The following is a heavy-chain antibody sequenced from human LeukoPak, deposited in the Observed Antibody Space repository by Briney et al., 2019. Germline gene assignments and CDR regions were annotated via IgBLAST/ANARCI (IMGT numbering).Heavy chain of an antibody. CDR3: ARDWAGHVNWFGP. V-gene: IGHV4-4*07. CDR2: IFTSGST. CDR1: GDSLSNYY. Sequence: PSETLSLTCTVSGDSLSNYYWSWVRQPAGKGLEWIGRIFTSGSTIYNPSLKSRVTMSIDTSKNQFSLSLSSATAADTAVYYCARDWAGHVNWFGPWGQGTLVTVSS. D-gene: IGHD3/OR15-3a*01. J-gene: IGHJ5*02.